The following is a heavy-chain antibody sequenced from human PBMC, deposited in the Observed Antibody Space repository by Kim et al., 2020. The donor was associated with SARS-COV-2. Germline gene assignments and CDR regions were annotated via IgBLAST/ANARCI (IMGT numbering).Heavy chain of an antibody. CDR1: GFTFSSYA. D-gene: IGHD6-19*01. Sequence: GGSLRLSCAASGFTFSSYAMSWVRQAPGQGLEWVSAISGSGGSTYYADSVKGRFTISRDNSKNTLYLQMNSLRAEDTAVYYCAKHALGYSSGRMDVWGQGTTVTVSS. J-gene: IGHJ6*02. CDR3: AKHALGYSSGRMDV. V-gene: IGHV3-23*01. CDR2: ISGSGGST.